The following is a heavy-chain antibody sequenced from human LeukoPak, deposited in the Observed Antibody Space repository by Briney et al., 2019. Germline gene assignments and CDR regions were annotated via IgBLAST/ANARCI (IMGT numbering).Heavy chain of an antibody. V-gene: IGHV4-61*01. Sequence: PSETLSLTCAVSGYSISSGYYWGWIRQPPGKGLEWIGYIYYSGSTNYNPFLKSRVTISVDTSKNQFSLKLSSVTAADTAVYYCARELDYYYMDVWGKGTTVTVSS. CDR2: IYYSGST. J-gene: IGHJ6*03. CDR3: ARELDYYYMDV. CDR1: GYSISSGYY.